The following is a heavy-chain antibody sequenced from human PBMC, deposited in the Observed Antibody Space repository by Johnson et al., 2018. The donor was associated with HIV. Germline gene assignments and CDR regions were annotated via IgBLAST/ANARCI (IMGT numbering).Heavy chain of an antibody. J-gene: IGHJ3*02. CDR3: ARAYSSGWLGAFDM. V-gene: IGHV3-9*01. CDR1: GFTFDDYA. CDR2: ISWNSGSI. D-gene: IGHD6-19*01. Sequence: EVQLVESGGGVVQPGRSLRLSCVASGFTFDDYAMHWVRQAPGKGLEWVSGISWNSGSIGYADSVKGRFTISRDNAKNSLYLQMNSLRVEDTAVYYCARAYSSGWLGAFDMWGQGTTVTVSS.